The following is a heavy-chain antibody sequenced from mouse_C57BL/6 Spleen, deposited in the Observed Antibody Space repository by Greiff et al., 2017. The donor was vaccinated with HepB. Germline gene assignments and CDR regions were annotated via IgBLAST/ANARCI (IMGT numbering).Heavy chain of an antibody. V-gene: IGHV1-82*01. Sequence: QVQLQQSGPELVKPGASVKISCKASGYAFSSSWMNWVKQRPGKGLEWIGRIYPGDGDTNYNGKFKGKATLTADKSSSTAYMQLSSLTSEDSAVYFCARGTAQKFAYWGQGTLVTVSA. D-gene: IGHD3-2*02. CDR1: GYAFSSSW. CDR3: ARGTAQKFAY. CDR2: IYPGDGDT. J-gene: IGHJ3*01.